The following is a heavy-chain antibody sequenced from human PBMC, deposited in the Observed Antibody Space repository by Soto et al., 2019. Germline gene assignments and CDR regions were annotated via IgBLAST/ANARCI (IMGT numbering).Heavy chain of an antibody. D-gene: IGHD3-3*01. CDR3: ARDRGYEPLQTRLFDY. CDR2: ISYDGSNK. J-gene: IGHJ4*02. V-gene: IGHV3-30-3*01. Sequence: WVRQAPGKGLEWVAVISYDGSNKYYADSVKGRFTISRDNSKNTLYLQMNSLRAEDTAVYYCARDRGYEPLQTRLFDYWGQGTLVTVSS.